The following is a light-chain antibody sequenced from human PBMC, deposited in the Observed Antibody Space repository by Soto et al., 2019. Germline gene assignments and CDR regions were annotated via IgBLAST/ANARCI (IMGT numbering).Light chain of an antibody. CDR3: ATWDDSLNGVV. V-gene: IGLV1-44*01. Sequence: QSVLTQPPSASGTPGQRVTISCSGSSPNIGGNTVKWYQQVPGTAPKLLIHGDTLRPSGVPDRFSGSKSGTSASLAISGLQSEDEAEYYCATWDDSLNGVVFGGGTKL. CDR1: SPNIGGNT. J-gene: IGLJ2*01. CDR2: GDT.